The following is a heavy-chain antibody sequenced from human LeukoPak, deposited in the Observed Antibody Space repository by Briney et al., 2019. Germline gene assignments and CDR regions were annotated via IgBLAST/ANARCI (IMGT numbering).Heavy chain of an antibody. D-gene: IGHD1-26*01. Sequence: SETLSLTCSFSGHSISSDYYWSWIRQPPGKGLEWIGEINHSGSTNYNPSLKSRVTISVDTSKNQFSLKLSSVTAADTAVYYCARASIVGATVVDYWGQGTLVTVSS. CDR3: ARASIVGATVVDY. CDR2: INHSGST. J-gene: IGHJ4*02. V-gene: IGHV4-34*01. CDR1: GHSISSDYY.